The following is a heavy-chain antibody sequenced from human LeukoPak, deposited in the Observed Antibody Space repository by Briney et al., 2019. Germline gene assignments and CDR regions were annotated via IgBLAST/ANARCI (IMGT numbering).Heavy chain of an antibody. D-gene: IGHD5-12*01. CDR1: GFSFSTYA. CDR2: VCGSCRDT. CDR3: AKTSRVNSAYDSPFDY. Sequence: GGSLRLSCAVSGFSFSTYAMSWVRQAPGKGLDWISAVCGSCRDTYYAPSVMGRFTISSDNSKNTLYLQMNSLRAGDTAIYYCAKTSRVNSAYDSPFDYWVQGTLVTVSS. J-gene: IGHJ4*02. V-gene: IGHV3-23*01.